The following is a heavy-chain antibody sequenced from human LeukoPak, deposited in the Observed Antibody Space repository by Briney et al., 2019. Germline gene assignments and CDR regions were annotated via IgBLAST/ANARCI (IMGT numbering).Heavy chain of an antibody. D-gene: IGHD1-26*01. Sequence: GGSLRLSCAASGFTFSSYAMHWVRQAPGKGLEWVAVISYDGGNKYYADSVKGRFTISRDNSKNTLYLQMNSLRAEDTAVYYCARGALSGSYSYFDYWGQGTLVTVSS. CDR1: GFTFSSYA. J-gene: IGHJ4*02. CDR3: ARGALSGSYSYFDY. CDR2: ISYDGGNK. V-gene: IGHV3-30*01.